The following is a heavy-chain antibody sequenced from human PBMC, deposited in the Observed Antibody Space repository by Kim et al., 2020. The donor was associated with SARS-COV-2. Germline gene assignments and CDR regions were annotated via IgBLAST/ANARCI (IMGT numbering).Heavy chain of an antibody. CDR3: ARDWYYDFWSGASSYMDV. D-gene: IGHD3-3*01. Sequence: VKGRFTISRDNSKNTLYLQMNSLRAEDTAVYYCARDWYYDFWSGASSYMDVWGKGTTVTVSS. J-gene: IGHJ6*03. V-gene: IGHV3-66*01.